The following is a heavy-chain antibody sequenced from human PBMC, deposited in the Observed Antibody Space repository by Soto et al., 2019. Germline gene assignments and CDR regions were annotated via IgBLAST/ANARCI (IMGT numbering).Heavy chain of an antibody. Sequence: ASVKVSCKASGYTFTSYDINWVRQATGQGLEWMGWMNPNSGNTGYAQKFQGRVTMTRNTSISTAYMELSSLRSEDTAVYYCVRDGHSSGFFDYWGQGMLVTV. J-gene: IGHJ4*02. CDR1: GYTFTSYD. D-gene: IGHD3-22*01. CDR3: VRDGHSSGFFDY. CDR2: MNPNSGNT. V-gene: IGHV1-8*01.